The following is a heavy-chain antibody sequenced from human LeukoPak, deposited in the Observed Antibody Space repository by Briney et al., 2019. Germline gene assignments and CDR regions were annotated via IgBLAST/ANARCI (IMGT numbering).Heavy chain of an antibody. CDR1: GGTFSSYA. V-gene: IGHV1-69*01. Sequence: PGSSVKVSCKASGGTFSSYAISWVRQAPGQGLEWMGGITPIFGTANYAQKFQGRVTITADESTSTAYMELSSLRSEDTAVYYCASVRREIGAMVAYYYYGMDVWGKGTTVTVSS. J-gene: IGHJ6*04. D-gene: IGHD5-18*01. CDR2: ITPIFGTA. CDR3: ASVRREIGAMVAYYYYGMDV.